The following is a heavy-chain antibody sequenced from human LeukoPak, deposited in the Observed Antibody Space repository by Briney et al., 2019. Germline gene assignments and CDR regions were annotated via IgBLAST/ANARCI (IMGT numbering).Heavy chain of an antibody. V-gene: IGHV3-30*02. CDR2: IRYDGTNR. CDR1: GFTFSHFG. Sequence: GGSLRLSCAASGFTFSHFGMHWVRQAPGKGLEWVALIRYDGTNRYYADLGKGRFTISRDNSKNTLYLQMNSLRAEDTAVYYCVKVIYCNGDCCYGEYFQHLRQGTLVTVSS. D-gene: IGHD2-15*01. CDR3: VKVIYCNGDCCYGEYFQH. J-gene: IGHJ1*01.